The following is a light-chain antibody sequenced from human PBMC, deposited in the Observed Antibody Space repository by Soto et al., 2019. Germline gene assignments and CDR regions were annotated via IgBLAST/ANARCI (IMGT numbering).Light chain of an antibody. CDR1: QSVRNY. CDR3: QQYNNWPWT. V-gene: IGKV3-11*01. CDR2: DAS. J-gene: IGKJ1*01. Sequence: EIVLTQSPATLSLSPGETATLSCRASQSVRNYLAWYQQKPGQAPRLLIYDASNRATGIPARFSGTGSETDFTLTISSLEPEDFAVYYCQQYNNWPWTCGQGTKVDIK.